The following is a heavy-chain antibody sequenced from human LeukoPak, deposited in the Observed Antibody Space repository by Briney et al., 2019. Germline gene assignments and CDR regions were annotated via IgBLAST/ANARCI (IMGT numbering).Heavy chain of an antibody. CDR2: INPNGGGT. CDR1: GYTFTGYY. V-gene: IGHV1-2*04. Sequence: ASVKVSCKASGYTFTGYYMHWVRQAPGQGLEWMGWINPNGGGTNYAQKFQGWVTMTRDTSISTAYMELSRLRSDDTAVYYCARGEYYYDSSGKLAPYFDYWGQGTLVTVSS. D-gene: IGHD3-22*01. CDR3: ARGEYYYDSSGKLAPYFDY. J-gene: IGHJ4*02.